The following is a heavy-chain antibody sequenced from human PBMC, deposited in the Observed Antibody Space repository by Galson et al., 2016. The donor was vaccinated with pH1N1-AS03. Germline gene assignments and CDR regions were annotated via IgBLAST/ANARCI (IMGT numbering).Heavy chain of an antibody. CDR1: GFTFSSYA. Sequence: SLRLSCAASGFTFSSYAMHWVRQAPGKGLEWVAVISYDGTNKYYADSVKVRFTISRDNSKNTLYLQMNSLRVEDTAVYYCVADFDYWGQGTLVTLSS. CDR2: ISYDGTNK. J-gene: IGHJ4*02. V-gene: IGHV3-30*01. D-gene: IGHD6-13*01. CDR3: VADFDY.